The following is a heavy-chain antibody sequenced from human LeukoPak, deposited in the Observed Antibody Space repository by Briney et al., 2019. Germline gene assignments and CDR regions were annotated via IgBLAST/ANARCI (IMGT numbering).Heavy chain of an antibody. CDR3: ARTTYYYDSSGYRPPSYYYYGMDV. CDR1: GYTFIRYA. D-gene: IGHD3-22*01. J-gene: IGHJ6*02. V-gene: IGHV7-4-1*02. Sequence: ASVKVSCKASGYTFIRYAINWVRQAPGQGLEWMGWISTNTGNPTYAQGFTGQFVFSLDTSVNTAFLQISSLKAEDTAVYYCARTTYYYDSSGYRPPSYYYYGMDVWGQGTTVTVSS. CDR2: ISTNTGNP.